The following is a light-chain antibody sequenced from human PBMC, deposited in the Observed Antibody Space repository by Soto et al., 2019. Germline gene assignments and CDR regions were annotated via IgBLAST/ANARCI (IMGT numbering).Light chain of an antibody. Sequence: EKVMRQCPDKVSVSPGGRATLSCRASQSVSGNLAWYQQRPGQAPRLLIYDTYTRATGIPARFSASGSGTEFTLTISSLQSEDFAVYYCQQYKNWPPITFGQGTRLEIK. V-gene: IGKV3-15*01. CDR2: DTY. CDR1: QSVSGN. J-gene: IGKJ5*01. CDR3: QQYKNWPPIT.